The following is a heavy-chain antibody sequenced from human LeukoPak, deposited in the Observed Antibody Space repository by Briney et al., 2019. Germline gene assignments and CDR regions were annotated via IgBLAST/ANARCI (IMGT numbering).Heavy chain of an antibody. CDR3: ARDYKITFGGVIYY. CDR1: GYTFTSYG. CDR2: INTYNGNT. Sequence: GASVKVPCKASGYTFTSYGISWVRQAPGQGLEWMGWINTYNGNTNYAQKLQGRVTMTTDTSTSTAYMELRSLRSDDTAVYYCARDYKITFGGVIYYWGQGTLVTVSS. J-gene: IGHJ4*02. V-gene: IGHV1-18*01. D-gene: IGHD3-16*02.